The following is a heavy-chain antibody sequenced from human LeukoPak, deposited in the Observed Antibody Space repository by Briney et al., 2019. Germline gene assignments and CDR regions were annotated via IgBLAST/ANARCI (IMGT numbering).Heavy chain of an antibody. V-gene: IGHV3-21*01. CDR3: AREAPMIADAFDI. J-gene: IGHJ3*02. CDR2: ISSSSSYI. D-gene: IGHD2-2*01. CDR1: GFTFSSYN. Sequence: PGGSLRLSCAASGFTFSSYNMNWVRQAPRKGLEWVSSISSSSSYIYYADSVKGRFTISRDNAKNSLYLQMNSLRAEDTAVYYCAREAPMIADAFDIWGQGTMVTVSS.